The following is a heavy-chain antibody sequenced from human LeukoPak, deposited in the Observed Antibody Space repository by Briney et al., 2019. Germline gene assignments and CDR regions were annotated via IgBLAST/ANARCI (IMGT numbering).Heavy chain of an antibody. D-gene: IGHD3-16*01. CDR2: ISPGGDIR. J-gene: IGHJ3*02. CDR3: ARVQITWSWAFDI. CDR1: GFTFSRHG. V-gene: IGHV3-21*01. Sequence: GGTLRLSCVASGFTFSRHGLNWVRQAPGKGLEWVSGISPGGDIRYYADSVKGRFTISRDNAKNSLYLQMNSLRAEDTAVYYCARVQITWSWAFDIWGQGTMVTVSS.